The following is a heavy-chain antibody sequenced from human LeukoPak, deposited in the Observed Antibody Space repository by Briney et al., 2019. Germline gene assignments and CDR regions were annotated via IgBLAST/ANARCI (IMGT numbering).Heavy chain of an antibody. D-gene: IGHD6-19*01. J-gene: IGHJ4*02. CDR1: SGSFSDYY. CDR2: INHSGST. V-gene: IGHV4-34*01. CDR3: ARRKQWLVLFDY. Sequence: SETLSLTCAVYSGSFSDYYWSWIRQPPGKGLEWIGEINHSGSTNYNPSLKSRVTISVDTSKNQFSLKLSSVTAADTAVYYCARRKQWLVLFDYWGQGTLVTVSS.